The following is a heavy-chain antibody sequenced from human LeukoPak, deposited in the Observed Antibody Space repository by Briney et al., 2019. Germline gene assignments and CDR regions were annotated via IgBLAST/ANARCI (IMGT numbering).Heavy chain of an antibody. CDR1: GYTFTSYG. J-gene: IGHJ3*02. V-gene: IGHV1-18*01. Sequence: GASVKVSCKASGYTFTSYGIGWVRQAPGQGLEWMGWISAYNGNTNYAQKLQGRVTMTTDTSTSTAYMELRSLRSEDTAVYYCALAFADAFDIWGQGTMVTVSS. CDR3: ALAFADAFDI. CDR2: ISAYNGNT.